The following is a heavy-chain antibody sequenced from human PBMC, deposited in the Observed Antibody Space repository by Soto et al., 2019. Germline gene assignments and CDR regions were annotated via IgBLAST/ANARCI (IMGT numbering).Heavy chain of an antibody. J-gene: IGHJ4*02. V-gene: IGHV3-30*02. Sequence: GGSLRLSCAASGFTFSSYGMHWVRQAPGKGLEWVAVIWYDGSDKYYADSVKGRFTISRDKSKNTLYLQMDSLRAEDTAVYYCAKDRSDSSGLDYWGQGTLVTVSS. CDR1: GFTFSSYG. CDR3: AKDRSDSSGLDY. CDR2: IWYDGSDK. D-gene: IGHD3-22*01.